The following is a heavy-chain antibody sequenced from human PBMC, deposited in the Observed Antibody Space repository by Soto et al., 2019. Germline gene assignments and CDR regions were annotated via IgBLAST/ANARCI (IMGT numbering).Heavy chain of an antibody. CDR1: GGSFDTYY. Sequence: SETLSLTCVVSGGSFDTYYWNWIRQSPGKDLEWIGESNHRGSNNYSPSLQSRVTISLDTSKNQFSLKLPSVTAADTAVYYCARAGSTDWQVALDMWRQGTMVTVSS. CDR3: ARAGSTDWQVALDM. CDR2: SNHRGSN. J-gene: IGHJ3*02. D-gene: IGHD3-9*01. V-gene: IGHV4-34*01.